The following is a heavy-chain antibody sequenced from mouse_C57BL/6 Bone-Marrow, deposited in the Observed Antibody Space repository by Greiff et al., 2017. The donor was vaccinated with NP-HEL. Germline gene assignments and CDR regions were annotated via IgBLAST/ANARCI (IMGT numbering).Heavy chain of an antibody. CDR3: SEDSAVYYCASFLTTVPLYAMDY. D-gene: IGHD1-1*01. CDR2: GQGLEWIG. CDR1: YTFSRRVH. J-gene: IGHJ4*01. V-gene: IGHV1-87*01. Sequence: VQLQQSGPELARPWASVKISCQAFYTFSRRVHFAIRDTNYWMQWVKQRPGQGLEWIGAIYPGNGDTSYNQKFKGKATLTADKSSSTAYMQLSSLTSEDSAVYYCASFLTTVPLYAMDYWGQGTSVTVSS.